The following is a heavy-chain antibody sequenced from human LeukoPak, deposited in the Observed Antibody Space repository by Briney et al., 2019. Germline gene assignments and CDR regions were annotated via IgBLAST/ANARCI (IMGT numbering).Heavy chain of an antibody. CDR1: GGSFSGYY. J-gene: IGHJ4*02. CDR3: ASAYYDSSAPYYFDY. CDR2: INHSGST. Sequence: PSETLSLTCAVYGGSFSGYYWSWIRQPPGKGLEWIGEINHSGSTNYNPSLKSRVTISVDTSKNQFSLRPSSVTAADTAVYYCASAYYDSSAPYYFDYWGQGTLVTVSS. V-gene: IGHV4-34*01. D-gene: IGHD3-22*01.